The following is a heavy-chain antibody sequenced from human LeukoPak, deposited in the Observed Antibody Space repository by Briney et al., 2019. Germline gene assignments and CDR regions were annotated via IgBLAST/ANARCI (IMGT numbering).Heavy chain of an antibody. J-gene: IGHJ4*02. Sequence: PSETLSLACTVSGGSISSHYWSWIRQPPGKGLEWIGYIYYSGSTNYNPSLKSRVTISVDTSKNQFSLKLSSVTAADTAVYYCAGQYGGNSGIDYWGQGTLVTVSS. V-gene: IGHV4-59*11. CDR2: IYYSGST. CDR3: AGQYGGNSGIDY. CDR1: GGSISSHY. D-gene: IGHD4-23*01.